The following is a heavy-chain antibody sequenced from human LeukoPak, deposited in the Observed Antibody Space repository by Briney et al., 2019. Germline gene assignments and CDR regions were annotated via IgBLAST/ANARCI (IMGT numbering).Heavy chain of an antibody. CDR3: ARSDYDILTGSSFQH. D-gene: IGHD3-9*01. Sequence: SETLSLTCAVSGGSISSSNWWSWVRQPPGKGLEWIGEIYHSGSTNYNPSLKSRVTISVDKSKNQFSLKLSSVTAADTAVYYCARSDYDILTGSSFQHWGQGTLVTVSS. CDR2: IYHSGST. CDR1: GGSISSSNW. J-gene: IGHJ1*01. V-gene: IGHV4-4*02.